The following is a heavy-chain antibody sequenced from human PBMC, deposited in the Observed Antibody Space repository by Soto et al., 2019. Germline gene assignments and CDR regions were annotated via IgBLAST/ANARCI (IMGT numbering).Heavy chain of an antibody. V-gene: IGHV3-21*04. CDR1: GFTFSSYS. Sequence: PGGSLRLSCAASGFTFSSYSMNWVRQAPGKGLEWVSSISSSSSYIYYADSVKGRFTISRDNAKNTLYLQMNSLRAEDTAVYYCAKDSALMVYAKNDYWGQGTLVTVSS. J-gene: IGHJ4*02. CDR3: AKDSALMVYAKNDY. CDR2: ISSSSSYI. D-gene: IGHD2-8*01.